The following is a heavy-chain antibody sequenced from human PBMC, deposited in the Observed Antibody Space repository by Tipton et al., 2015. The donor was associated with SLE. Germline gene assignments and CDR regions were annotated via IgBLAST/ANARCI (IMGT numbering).Heavy chain of an antibody. CDR3: ARDQFDYGAYPRGYYYYGVDV. CDR1: GFTFSDYY. CDR2: ISSSSSYI. J-gene: IGHJ6*02. Sequence: SLRLSCAASGFTFSDYYMSWIRQAPGKGLEWVSSISSSSSYIYYADSVKGRFTISRDNAKNSLYLQMNSLRAEDTAVYYCARDQFDYGAYPRGYYYYGVDVWGQGTTVTVSS. D-gene: IGHD4-17*01. V-gene: IGHV3-11*06.